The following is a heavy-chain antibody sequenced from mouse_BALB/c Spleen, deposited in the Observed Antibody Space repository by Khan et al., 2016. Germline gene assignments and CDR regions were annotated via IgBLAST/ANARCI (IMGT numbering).Heavy chain of an antibody. Sequence: QVQLQQSGAELVRPGSSVKISCKASDYAFSRYWMNWVKQRPGQGLEWIGQIYPGDGDTNYNGTFKGKATLTADKFSSTAYMQLSSLTSGDSAVYCCARGTPFAYWGQGTPVTVSA. CDR2: IYPGDGDT. CDR3: ARGTPFAY. V-gene: IGHV1-80*01. D-gene: IGHD2-14*01. CDR1: DYAFSRYW. J-gene: IGHJ3*01.